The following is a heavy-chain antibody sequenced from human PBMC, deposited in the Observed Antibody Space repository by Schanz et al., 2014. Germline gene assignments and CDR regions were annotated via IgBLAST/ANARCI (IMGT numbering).Heavy chain of an antibody. Sequence: LVESGGGVVQPGGSLRLSCAASGFSFSGSGMHWVRQAPGEGLEWVAVISYDGSITYYADSVKDRFTISRDNSKNIMFLQMNSLKTEDTAVYYCARPIYDLWSGSFDYWGQGTLVAVSS. CDR1: GFSFSGSG. CDR3: ARPIYDLWSGSFDY. CDR2: ISYDGSIT. D-gene: IGHD3-3*01. V-gene: IGHV3-30*19. J-gene: IGHJ4*02.